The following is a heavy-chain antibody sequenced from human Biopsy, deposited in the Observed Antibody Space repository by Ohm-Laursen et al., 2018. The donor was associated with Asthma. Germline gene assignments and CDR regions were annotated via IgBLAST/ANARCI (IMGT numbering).Heavy chain of an antibody. J-gene: IGHJ1*01. CDR1: GFTFGVYW. Sequence: SLRLSCAASGFTFGVYWMSWVRQVPGKGLEWVANIKHVGTEKNHVDSLKGRFTISRDNAKNSLYLQMNSLRAEDTAVYYCARTFHFWSPYHAEHYQLWGQGTLVTVSS. V-gene: IGHV3-7*01. D-gene: IGHD3-3*02. CDR3: ARTFHFWSPYHAEHYQL. CDR2: IKHVGTEK.